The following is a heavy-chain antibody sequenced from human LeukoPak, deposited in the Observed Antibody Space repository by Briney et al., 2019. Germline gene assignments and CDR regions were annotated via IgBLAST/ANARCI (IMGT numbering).Heavy chain of an antibody. CDR1: GFHFSSYR. Sequence: GSLRLSCAASGFHFSSYRMIWVRQAPGKGLGWVSAISGSGGSTYYADSVKGRFTISRDNSKNTLYLLMNSLRAEDTAVYYCATSGWWGYFDYWGQGTLVTVSS. V-gene: IGHV3-23*01. D-gene: IGHD6-19*01. CDR3: ATSGWWGYFDY. CDR2: ISGSGGST. J-gene: IGHJ4*02.